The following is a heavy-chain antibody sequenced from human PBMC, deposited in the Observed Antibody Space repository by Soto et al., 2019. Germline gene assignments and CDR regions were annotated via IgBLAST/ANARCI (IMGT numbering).Heavy chain of an antibody. CDR1: GFTFSHFW. D-gene: IGHD3-10*01. J-gene: IGHJ4*02. V-gene: IGHV3-74*01. CDR2: INEDGRII. Sequence: EVPLVESGGGLVQPGGSLRLSCAASGFTFSHFWMHWVRHVPGKGLMRVSRINEDGRIINYADSVKGRFTISRDNARDTLYLEMNSLRAEDTAIYYGTIDIGGGGAYWGQGALVTVSS. CDR3: TIDIGGGGAY.